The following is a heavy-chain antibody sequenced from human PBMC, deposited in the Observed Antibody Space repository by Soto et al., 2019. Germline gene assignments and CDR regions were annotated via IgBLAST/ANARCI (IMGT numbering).Heavy chain of an antibody. J-gene: IGHJ4*02. CDR2: ISAYNGNT. D-gene: IGHD3-3*01. V-gene: IGHV1-18*01. CDR1: GYTFTSYG. Sequence: ASVKVSCKASGYTFTSYGISWVRLAPGQGLEWMGWISAYNGNTNYAQKLQDRVTMTTDTSTSTAYMELRSLRSNDTAVYYCGRAGVVRYRIDYWGQGTLVTVSS. CDR3: GRAGVVRYRIDY.